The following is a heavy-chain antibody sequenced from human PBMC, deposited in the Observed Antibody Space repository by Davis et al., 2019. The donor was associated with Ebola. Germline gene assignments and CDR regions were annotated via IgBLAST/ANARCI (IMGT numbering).Heavy chain of an antibody. D-gene: IGHD2-15*01. CDR1: GGTFSSYA. J-gene: IGHJ6*02. V-gene: IGHV1-69*06. CDR2: IIPIFGTA. CDR3: ARDLGYCSGGSCYRFRYYYYGMDV. Sequence: SVKVSCKASGGTFSSYAISWVRQAPGQGLEWMGGIIPIFGTANYAQKFQGRVTITADKSTSTAYMELSSLRSEDTAVYYCARDLGYCSGGSCYRFRYYYYGMDVWGQGTTVTVSS.